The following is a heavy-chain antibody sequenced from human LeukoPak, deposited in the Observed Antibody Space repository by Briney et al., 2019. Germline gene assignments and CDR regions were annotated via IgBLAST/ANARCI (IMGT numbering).Heavy chain of an antibody. J-gene: IGHJ4*02. V-gene: IGHV3-11*06. Sequence: GGSLRLSCAASGFTFSDYYMSWIRQAPGKGLEWVSSISSSSSYIYYADSVKGRFTISRDNAKNSLYLQMNSLRAEDTAVYYCARPAGSSGWYWWGQGTLVTVSS. CDR1: GFTFSDYY. D-gene: IGHD6-19*01. CDR3: ARPAGSSGWYW. CDR2: ISSSSSYI.